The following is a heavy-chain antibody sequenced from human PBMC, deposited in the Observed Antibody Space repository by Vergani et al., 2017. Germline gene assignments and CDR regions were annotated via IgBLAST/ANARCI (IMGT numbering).Heavy chain of an antibody. CDR1: GFTFSSYW. J-gene: IGHJ5*02. CDR3: ARDWDDNWFDP. Sequence: VQLVESGGGLVKPGGSLRLSCAASGFTFSSYWMSWVRQAPGKGLEWVASIKQDGSEQYYVDSVKGRFTISRDNAKNSLYLQMNSLRAEDTAVYYCARDWDDNWFDPWGQGTLVTVSS. CDR2: IKQDGSEQ. D-gene: IGHD1-26*01. V-gene: IGHV3-7*01.